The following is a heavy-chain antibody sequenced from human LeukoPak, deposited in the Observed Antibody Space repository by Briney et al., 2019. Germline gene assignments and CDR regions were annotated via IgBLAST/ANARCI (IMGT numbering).Heavy chain of an antibody. CDR3: ACLTTADAFD. Sequence: SETLSLTCTVSGGSIGSYYWSWIRQPPGKGLEWIGYIYDSGGTNYNPSLMSRVTISVDTSKNQFSLKLSSVTAADTAVYYCACLTTADAFD. V-gene: IGHV4-59*01. D-gene: IGHD3-22*01. CDR2: IYDSGGT. J-gene: IGHJ3*02. CDR1: GGSIGSYY.